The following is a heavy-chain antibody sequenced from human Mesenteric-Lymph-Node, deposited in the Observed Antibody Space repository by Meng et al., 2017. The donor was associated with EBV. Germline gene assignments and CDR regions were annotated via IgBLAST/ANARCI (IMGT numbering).Heavy chain of an antibody. CDR2: INGGQGNT. Sequence: QVQLVQSGAEVKRPGASVKVSCKASGYTFTSYDINWVRQAPGQVLEWMGWINGGQGNTKYSQTFRDRVTITRDTSASTAYMELHNLKSEDTAVFYCARDTGSPTGEFDYWGQGTLVTVSS. CDR1: GYTFTSYD. D-gene: IGHD1-26*01. J-gene: IGHJ4*02. CDR3: ARDTGSPTGEFDY. V-gene: IGHV1-3*01.